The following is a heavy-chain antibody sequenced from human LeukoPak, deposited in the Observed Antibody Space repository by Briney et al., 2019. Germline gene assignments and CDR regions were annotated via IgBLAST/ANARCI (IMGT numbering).Heavy chain of an antibody. CDR1: GFTFSSYA. Sequence: GGSLRLSCAASGFTFSSYAMSWVRQAPGKGLEWVSAISGSGGSTYYADSVKGRFTISRDNSKNTLYLQMNSLRAEGTAVYYCAKIGPYYHGSGRYGPVHYGMDVWGQGTTVTVSS. D-gene: IGHD3-10*01. CDR3: AKIGPYYHGSGRYGPVHYGMDV. V-gene: IGHV3-23*01. CDR2: ISGSGGST. J-gene: IGHJ6*02.